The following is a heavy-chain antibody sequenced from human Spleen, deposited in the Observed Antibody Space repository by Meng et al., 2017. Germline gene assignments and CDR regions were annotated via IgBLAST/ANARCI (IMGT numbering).Heavy chain of an antibody. CDR2: INHSGST. V-gene: IGHV4-34*01. D-gene: IGHD6-13*01. CDR1: GGYFSGYY. J-gene: IGHJ4*02. Sequence: QGQREQGGGGLLKPSETLALTCAVYGGYFSGYYWSWIRQTPGKGLEWIGEINHSGSTNYNPSLKSRVTISVDTSKNQFSLKLSSVTAADTAVYYCARGPGIAAAGKPFDYWGQGTLVTVSS. CDR3: ARGPGIAAAGKPFDY.